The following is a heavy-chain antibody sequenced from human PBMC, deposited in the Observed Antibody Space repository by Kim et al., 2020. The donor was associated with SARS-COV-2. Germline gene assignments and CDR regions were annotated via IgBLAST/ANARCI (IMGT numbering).Heavy chain of an antibody. CDR3: ARDDARVTAADTVGGYYYYGMDV. V-gene: IGHV1-69*13. J-gene: IGHJ6*02. Sequence: SVKVSCKASGGTFSSYAISWVRQAPGQGLEWMGGIIPIFGTANYAQKFQGRVTINADESTSTAYMELSSLRSEDTAVYYCARDDARVTAADTVGGYYYYGMDVWGQGTTVTVSS. CDR1: GGTFSSYA. CDR2: IIPIFGTA. D-gene: IGHD6-13*01.